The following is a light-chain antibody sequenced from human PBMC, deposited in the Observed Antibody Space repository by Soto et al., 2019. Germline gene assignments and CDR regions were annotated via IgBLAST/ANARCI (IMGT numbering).Light chain of an antibody. Sequence: EIVLTQSPGTLSLSPGERATLSCRASQSVTNNYLAWYQRKPGQPPRLLIYGTSYRSTDIPRRFCGSGSGTDFTLTINRLEPEDFAVYYCQQYGSSPPTFGQGNKVEIK. J-gene: IGKJ1*01. CDR2: GTS. CDR3: QQYGSSPPT. V-gene: IGKV3-20*01. CDR1: QSVTNNY.